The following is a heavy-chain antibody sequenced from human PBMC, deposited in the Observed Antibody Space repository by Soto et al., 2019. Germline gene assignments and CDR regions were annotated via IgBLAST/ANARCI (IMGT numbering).Heavy chain of an antibody. CDR1: GGSISSSSYY. CDR3: ARLGGRATYYFDY. V-gene: IGHV4-39*01. D-gene: IGHD3-16*01. J-gene: IGHJ4*02. CDR2: IYYSGST. Sequence: SETLSLTCTVSGGSISSSSYYWGWIRQPPGKGLEWIGSIYYSGSTYYNPSLKSRVTISVDTSKNQFSLKLSSVTAADTAVYYCARLGGRATYYFDYWGQGTLVTVSS.